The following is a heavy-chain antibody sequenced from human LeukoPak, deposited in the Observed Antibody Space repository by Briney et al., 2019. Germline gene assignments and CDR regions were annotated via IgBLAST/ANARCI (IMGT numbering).Heavy chain of an antibody. CDR2: INTNTGNP. D-gene: IGHD6-19*01. CDR3: ARGLAVAGVDWFDP. CDR1: GYTFTSYS. V-gene: IGHV7-4-1*02. J-gene: IGHJ5*02. Sequence: ASVKVSCKASGYTFTSYSMNWVRQAPGQGLEWMGWINTNTGNPTYAQGFTGRFVFSLDTSVSTAYLQISSLKAEDTAVYYCARGLAVAGVDWFDPWGQGTLVTVSS.